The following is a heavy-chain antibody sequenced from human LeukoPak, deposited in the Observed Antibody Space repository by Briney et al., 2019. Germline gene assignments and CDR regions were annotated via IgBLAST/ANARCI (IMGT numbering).Heavy chain of an antibody. Sequence: PGGSLRLSCAASGFTVSSNYMSWVRQAPGKGLEWVSVIYSGGSTYYADSVKGRFTISRDNSKSTLYLQMNSLRAEDTAVYYCARGFNYYDSSGYSLADAFDIWGQGTMVTVSS. V-gene: IGHV3-66*01. J-gene: IGHJ3*02. D-gene: IGHD3-22*01. CDR1: GFTVSSNY. CDR2: IYSGGST. CDR3: ARGFNYYDSSGYSLADAFDI.